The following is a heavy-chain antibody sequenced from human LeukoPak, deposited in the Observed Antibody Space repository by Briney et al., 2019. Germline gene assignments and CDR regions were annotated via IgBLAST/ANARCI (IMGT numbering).Heavy chain of an antibody. D-gene: IGHD1-26*01. Sequence: TSETLSLTCTVSGVSISNNCFYWAWIRQPPGKGLELIGYVHHTGSTFHNSSLKSRVTISADTSQNQFSLSLTSVTAADTAVYYCATLGLLRGAGFNLATHFDYWGQGTLVAVSS. CDR1: GVSISNNCFY. CDR3: ATLGLLRGAGFNLATHFDY. CDR2: VHHTGST. V-gene: IGHV4-39*01. J-gene: IGHJ4*02.